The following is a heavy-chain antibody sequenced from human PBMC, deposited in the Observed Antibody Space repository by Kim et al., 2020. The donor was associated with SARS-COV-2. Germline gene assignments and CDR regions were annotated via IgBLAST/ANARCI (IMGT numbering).Heavy chain of an antibody. D-gene: IGHD5-18*01. CDR2: ISYDGSNK. Sequence: GGSLRLSCAASGFTFSSYAMHWVRQAPGKGLEWVAVISYDGSNKYYADSVKGRFTISRDNSKNTLYLQMNSLRAEDTAVYYCARGNRGYSYGYEVVDYWGQGTLVTVSS. CDR1: GFTFSSYA. V-gene: IGHV3-30-3*01. J-gene: IGHJ4*02. CDR3: ARGNRGYSYGYEVVDY.